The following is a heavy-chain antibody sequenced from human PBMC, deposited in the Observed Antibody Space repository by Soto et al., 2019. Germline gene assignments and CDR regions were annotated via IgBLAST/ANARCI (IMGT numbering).Heavy chain of an antibody. Sequence: QLQLQESGPGLVKPSETLSLTCTVSGGSISSSSYYWGWIRQPPGKGLEWIGSIYYSGSTYYNPSLKSRVTISVDTSKNQFSLKLSSVTAADTAVYYCASASIVYDYVEGFDYWGQGTLVTVSS. V-gene: IGHV4-39*01. CDR1: GGSISSSSYY. CDR2: IYYSGST. CDR3: ASASIVYDYVEGFDY. D-gene: IGHD3-16*01. J-gene: IGHJ4*02.